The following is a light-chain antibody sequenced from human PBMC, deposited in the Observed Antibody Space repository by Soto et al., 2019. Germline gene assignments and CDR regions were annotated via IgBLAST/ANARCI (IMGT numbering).Light chain of an antibody. CDR3: QQXNDWPLT. CDR1: QNINNN. CDR2: HAS. V-gene: IGKV3-15*01. Sequence: EIVMTQSPATLSVSPGERATLSCRASQNINNNLAWYQQKPGQVPRLLIYHASTGATGIPARFSGSGSGTXXXXXXXXXXXXDFAVYXCQQXNDWPLTFGGGTKVEIK. J-gene: IGKJ4*01.